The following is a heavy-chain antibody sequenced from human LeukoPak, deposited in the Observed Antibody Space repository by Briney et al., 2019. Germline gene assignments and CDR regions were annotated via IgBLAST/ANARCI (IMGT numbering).Heavy chain of an antibody. CDR2: IYSGGST. CDR1: GFTVSSNY. D-gene: IGHD3-3*01. J-gene: IGHJ4*02. CDR3: ARAIVDYDFWSGPFDY. Sequence: GGSPRLSCAASGFTVSSNYMSWVRQAPGKGLEWVSVIYSGGSTYYADSVKGRFTISRDNSKNTVYLQMNSLRAEDTAVYYCARAIVDYDFWSGPFDYWGQGTLVTVSS. V-gene: IGHV3-66*02.